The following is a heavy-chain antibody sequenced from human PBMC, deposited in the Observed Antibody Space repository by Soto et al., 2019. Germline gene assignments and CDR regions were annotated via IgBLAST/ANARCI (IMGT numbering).Heavy chain of an antibody. V-gene: IGHV1-18*01. CDR2: ISAYNGNT. J-gene: IGHJ6*02. D-gene: IGHD6-13*01. Sequence: GASVKVSCKASGYTFTSYGISWVRQAPGQGLEWMGWISAYNGNTNYAQKLQGRVTMTTDTSTSTAYMELRSLRSDDTAVYYCARDLGSSWYYYYYGMDVWGQGTTVTVSS. CDR3: ARDLGSSWYYYYYGMDV. CDR1: GYTFTSYG.